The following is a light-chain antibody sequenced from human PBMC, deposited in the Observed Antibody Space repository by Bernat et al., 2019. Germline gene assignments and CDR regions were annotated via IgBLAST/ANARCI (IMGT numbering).Light chain of an antibody. V-gene: IGLV1-44*01. CDR3: ATWDDSLNGWV. J-gene: IGLJ3*02. CDR2: NNN. CDR1: HSNIGGNS. Sequence: QSVLTQPPSVSGTPGQRVTISCSGSHSNIGGNSINWYQQLPETAPKLLTYNNNQRSSGVPDRFSASKSGTSASLAITGLQSEDEADYDCATWDDSLNGWVFGGGTKLTVL.